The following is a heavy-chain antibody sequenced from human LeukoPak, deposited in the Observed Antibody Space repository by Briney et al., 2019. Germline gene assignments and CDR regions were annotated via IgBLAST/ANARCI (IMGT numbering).Heavy chain of an antibody. V-gene: IGHV1-24*01. D-gene: IGHD5-18*01. CDR1: GYTLTELS. Sequence: ASAKVSCKVSGYTLTELSMHWVRQAPGKGLEWMGGFDPEDGQPIYAQKCQGRVTMTEDKSTDTAYMALSSLRSEDTAVYYCANEAMGLPDVWGKGTTVTVSS. CDR3: ANEAMGLPDV. CDR2: FDPEDGQP. J-gene: IGHJ6*04.